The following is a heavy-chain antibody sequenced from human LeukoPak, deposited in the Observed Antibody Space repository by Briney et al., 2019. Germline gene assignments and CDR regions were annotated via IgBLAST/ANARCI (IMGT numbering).Heavy chain of an antibody. CDR2: INPNSGGT. V-gene: IGHV1-2*06. D-gene: IGHD5-18*01. J-gene: IGHJ6*02. CDR1: GYTFTGYY. CDR3: ARGVVHLWSNDYYYYYGMDV. Sequence: ASVKVSCKASGYTFTGYYMHWVRQAPGQGLEWMGRINPNSGGTNYAQKFQGRVTMTRDTSISTAYMELSRLRSDDTAVYYCARGVVHLWSNDYYYYYGMDVWGQGTTVTVSS.